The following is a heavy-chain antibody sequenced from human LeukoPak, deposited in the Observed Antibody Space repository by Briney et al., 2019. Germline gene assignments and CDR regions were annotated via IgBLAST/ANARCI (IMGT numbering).Heavy chain of an antibody. Sequence: ASVKVSCKASGYTFTSYGISWVRQAPGQGLEWTGWISAYNGNTNYAQKLQGRVTMTTDTSTSTAYMELRSLRSDDTAVYYCARDHDTMVRGRAYYYMDVWGKGTTVTVSS. CDR3: ARDHDTMVRGRAYYYMDV. D-gene: IGHD3-10*01. CDR1: GYTFTSYG. CDR2: ISAYNGNT. V-gene: IGHV1-18*01. J-gene: IGHJ6*03.